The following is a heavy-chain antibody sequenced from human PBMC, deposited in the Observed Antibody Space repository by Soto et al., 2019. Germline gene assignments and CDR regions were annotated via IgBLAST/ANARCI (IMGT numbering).Heavy chain of an antibody. CDR3: ARDKREMATILDY. V-gene: IGHV3-21*01. J-gene: IGHJ4*02. Sequence: GGSLRLSCAASGFSFSYYSMHWVRQAPGKGLEWVSSISGSSTYIYYADSLKGRFTISRDNARNSLYLQMNSLRAADTAVYYCARDKREMATILDYWGQGTLVTVSS. CDR2: ISGSSTYI. CDR1: GFSFSYYS. D-gene: IGHD5-12*01.